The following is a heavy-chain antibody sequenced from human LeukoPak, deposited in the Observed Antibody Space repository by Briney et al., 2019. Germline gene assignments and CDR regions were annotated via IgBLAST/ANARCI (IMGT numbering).Heavy chain of an antibody. V-gene: IGHV3-23*01. D-gene: IGHD5-18*01. CDR2: ISGSGGST. J-gene: IGHJ4*02. CDR1: GFTFSSYA. Sequence: GGSLRLSCAASGFTFSSYAMSWVRQAPGKGLEWVSAISGSGGSTYYADSVKGRFTISRDNSKNTLYLQMNSLRAEDTAVYYCAPQLGYRGYSYGYSDDYWGQGTLVTVSS. CDR3: APQLGYRGYSYGYSDDY.